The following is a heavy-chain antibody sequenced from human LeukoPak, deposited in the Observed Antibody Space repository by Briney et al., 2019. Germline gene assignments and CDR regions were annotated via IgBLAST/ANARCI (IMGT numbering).Heavy chain of an antibody. CDR1: GGSISSYY. J-gene: IGHJ2*01. Sequence: SETLSLTCTVSGGSISSYYGSWIRQPPGKGLEWIGYIYTSGSTNYNPSPKSRVTISVDTSKNQFSLKLSSVTAADTAVYYCARHRGSPVYFDGWYFDLWGRGTLVTVSS. CDR2: IYTSGST. CDR3: ARHRGSPVYFDGWYFDL. D-gene: IGHD3-9*01. V-gene: IGHV4-4*09.